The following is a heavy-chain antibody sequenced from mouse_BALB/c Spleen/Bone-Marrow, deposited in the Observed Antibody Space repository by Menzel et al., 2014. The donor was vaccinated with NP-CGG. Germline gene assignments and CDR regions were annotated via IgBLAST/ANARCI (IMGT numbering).Heavy chain of an antibody. Sequence: SGPELVKPGASVKMSCKASGYTFTSYVMHWVKQKPGQGLEWIGNINPYNDNTKYNGKFKGKATLTSDKSSSTAYMELSSLTSEDSAVYYCARSLYGYDWYFDVWGAGTTVTVSS. V-gene: IGHV1-14*01. CDR2: INPYNDNT. CDR3: ARSLYGYDWYFDV. CDR1: GYTFTSYV. D-gene: IGHD2-2*01. J-gene: IGHJ1*01.